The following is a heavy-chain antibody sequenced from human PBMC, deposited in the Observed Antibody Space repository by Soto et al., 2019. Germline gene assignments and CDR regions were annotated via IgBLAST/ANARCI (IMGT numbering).Heavy chain of an antibody. D-gene: IGHD4-4*01. J-gene: IGHJ6*02. Sequence: QVQLQESGPGLVKPSETLSLTCTVSGGSISSYYWSWIRQPAGKGLEWIGRIYTSGSTNYNPSLKSRVTMSGDTSKNQFSLKLSSVTAADTAVYYCARDLNPTTVTLRPAFYYYDGMDVWGQGTTVTVSS. V-gene: IGHV4-4*07. CDR3: ARDLNPTTVTLRPAFYYYDGMDV. CDR2: IYTSGST. CDR1: GGSISSYY.